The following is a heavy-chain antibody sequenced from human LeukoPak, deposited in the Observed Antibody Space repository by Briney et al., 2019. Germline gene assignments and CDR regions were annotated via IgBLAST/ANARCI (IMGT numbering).Heavy chain of an antibody. CDR2: ISGSGGST. CDR1: GFTFSSYA. V-gene: IGHV3-23*01. J-gene: IGHJ3*02. D-gene: IGHD6-19*01. CDR3: AREGEVAAFDAFDI. Sequence: GGSLRLSCAASGFTFSSYAMSWVRQAPGKGLEWVSVISGSGGSTNYADSVKGGFTISRDNAKNTLYLQMNSLRAEDTAVYYCAREGEVAAFDAFDIWGQGTMVTVSS.